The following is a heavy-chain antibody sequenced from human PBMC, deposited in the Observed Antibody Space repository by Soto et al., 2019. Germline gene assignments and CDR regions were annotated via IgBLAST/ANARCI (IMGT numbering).Heavy chain of an antibody. V-gene: IGHV4-31*03. J-gene: IGHJ5*02. D-gene: IGHD3-3*01. CDR1: GGSISSGGYY. CDR3: ARAGISLPRGYWSGYYGGINWFDP. Sequence: SETLSLTCSVSGGSISSGGYYWSWIRQHPGKGLEWIGYIYYSGSTYYNPSLKSRVTISVDTSKNQFSLKLSSVTAADTAVYCCARAGISLPRGYWSGYYGGINWFDPWGQGTLVTVSS. CDR2: IYYSGST.